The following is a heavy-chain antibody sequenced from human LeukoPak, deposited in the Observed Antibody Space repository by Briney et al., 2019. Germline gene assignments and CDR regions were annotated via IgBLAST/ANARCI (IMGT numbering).Heavy chain of an antibody. CDR3: ARDWYCSSSICYTDRNWFDP. D-gene: IGHD2-2*02. Sequence: GGSLRLSCAASGFTFSDYYMSWLRQAPGKGREWVSYISTTSSYTDYADSVKGRFTISRDNAKNLLYLQMNSLRPDDTAVYYCARDWYCSSSICYTDRNWFDPWGQGTLVTVSS. V-gene: IGHV3-11*05. CDR1: GFTFSDYY. J-gene: IGHJ5*02. CDR2: ISTTSSYT.